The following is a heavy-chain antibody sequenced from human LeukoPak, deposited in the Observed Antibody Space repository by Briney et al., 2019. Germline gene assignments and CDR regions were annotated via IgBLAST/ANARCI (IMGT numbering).Heavy chain of an antibody. Sequence: GGSLRLSCAASGFTFSSYSMNWVRQAPGKGLEWISSISSSSSYIYYADSVKGRFTISRDNAKNSLYLQMNSLRAEDTAVYYCASIAVARGNDYWGQGTLVTVSS. CDR2: ISSSSSYI. J-gene: IGHJ4*02. D-gene: IGHD6-19*01. V-gene: IGHV3-21*01. CDR3: ASIAVARGNDY. CDR1: GFTFSSYS.